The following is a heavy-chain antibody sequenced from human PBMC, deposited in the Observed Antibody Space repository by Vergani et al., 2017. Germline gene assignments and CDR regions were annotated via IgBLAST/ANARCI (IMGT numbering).Heavy chain of an antibody. D-gene: IGHD6-19*01. CDR3: ARDRSSGWSALFDY. V-gene: IGHV1-2*02. Sequence: QVQLVQSGAEVKKPGASVKVSCKASGYTFTSYGISWVRQAPGQGLEWMGWINPNSGGTNYAQKFQGRVTMTRDTSISTAYMELSSLRSDDTAVYYCARDRSSGWSALFDYWGQGTLVTVSS. CDR2: INPNSGGT. CDR1: GYTFTSYG. J-gene: IGHJ4*02.